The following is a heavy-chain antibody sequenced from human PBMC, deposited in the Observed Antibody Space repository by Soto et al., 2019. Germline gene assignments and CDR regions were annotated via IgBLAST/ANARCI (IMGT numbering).Heavy chain of an antibody. J-gene: IGHJ6*02. Sequence: GGSLRLSCVASGFTFSDHHMDWVRQAPGKGLEWVGRARDAANGHTTEYATSLKGRFTISRDDSRNSLYLQMNSLKSEDTAMYYCVRIFGVTVTFGGAAVNYVALDVWGQGTTVTVSS. CDR3: VRIFGVTVTFGGAAVNYVALDV. V-gene: IGHV3-72*01. D-gene: IGHD3-16*01. CDR1: GFTFSDHH. CDR2: ARDAANGHTT.